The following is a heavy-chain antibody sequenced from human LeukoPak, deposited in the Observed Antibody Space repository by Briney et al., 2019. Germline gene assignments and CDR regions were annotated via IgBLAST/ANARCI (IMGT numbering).Heavy chain of an antibody. CDR1: GFTFDNYA. V-gene: IGHV3-9*01. D-gene: IGHD6-19*01. CDR2: ISWNSGYI. CDR3: AKVRGTYSSGYFFDY. Sequence: QPGGSLRLSCAASGFTFDNYAMHWVRQAPGKGLEWLSFISWNSGYIGYADSVKGRFTISRGNAKKSLDLQMNSLRAEDTAFYYCAKVRGTYSSGYFFDYWGQGTLVTVSS. J-gene: IGHJ4*02.